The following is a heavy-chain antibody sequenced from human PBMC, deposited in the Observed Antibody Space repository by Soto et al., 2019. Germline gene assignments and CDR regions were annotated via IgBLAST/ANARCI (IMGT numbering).Heavy chain of an antibody. J-gene: IGHJ6*02. D-gene: IGHD2-2*01. CDR1: GGIFSSYA. V-gene: IGHV1-69*06. CDR2: IIPIFGTA. CDR3: ARELYQLLFRYYYGMDV. Sequence: SVKVSCKASGGIFSSYAISWVRQAPGQGLEWMGGIIPIFGTANYAQKFQGRVTITADKSTSTAYMELSSLRSEDTAVYYCARELYQLLFRYYYGMDVWGQGTTVTVSS.